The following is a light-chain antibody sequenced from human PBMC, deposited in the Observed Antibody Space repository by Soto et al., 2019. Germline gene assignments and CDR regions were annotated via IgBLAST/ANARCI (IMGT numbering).Light chain of an antibody. V-gene: IGLV2-18*02. J-gene: IGLJ1*01. CDR2: DVS. Sequence: QSVRTQPPSVSGSPGQSVAISCTGTSSDVGSYNRVSWYQQPPGTAPKLMIFDVSNRPSGVPDRFSGSKSGNTASLTISGLQAEDEAYYYCSSYTTSNTYVFGTGTKVTVL. CDR3: SSYTTSNTYV. CDR1: SSDVGSYNR.